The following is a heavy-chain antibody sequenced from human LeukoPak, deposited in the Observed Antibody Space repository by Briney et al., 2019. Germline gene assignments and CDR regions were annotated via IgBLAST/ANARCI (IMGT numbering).Heavy chain of an antibody. Sequence: ASVKVSCEASGYTFTSYDINWVRQATGQGLEWMGWMNPNNGNANYAQKLQGRVTMTTDTSTSTAYMELRSLRSDDTAVYYCARHRLHRIYYDSSGFYHDAFDIWGRGTMVTVSS. D-gene: IGHD3-22*01. J-gene: IGHJ3*02. CDR1: GYTFTSYD. V-gene: IGHV1-18*01. CDR3: ARHRLHRIYYDSSGFYHDAFDI. CDR2: MNPNNGNA.